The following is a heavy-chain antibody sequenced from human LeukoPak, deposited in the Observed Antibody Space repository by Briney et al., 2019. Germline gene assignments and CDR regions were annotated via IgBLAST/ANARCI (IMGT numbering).Heavy chain of an antibody. J-gene: IGHJ4*02. CDR1: GFTFSTYG. CDR3: ARRAGAYSHPYDY. CDR2: ISGSGGST. Sequence: PGGSLRLSCVASGFTFSTYGMSWVRQAPGKGLEWVSAISGSGGSTYYADSVKGRFTISRDNSKNTLYLQMNGLRAEDTAVYYCARRAGAYSHPYDYWGQGTLVTVSS. V-gene: IGHV3-23*01. D-gene: IGHD4/OR15-4a*01.